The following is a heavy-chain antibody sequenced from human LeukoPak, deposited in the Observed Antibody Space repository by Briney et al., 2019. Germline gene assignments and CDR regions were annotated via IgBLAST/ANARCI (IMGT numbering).Heavy chain of an antibody. D-gene: IGHD2-2*01. CDR2: IIPIFGTE. J-gene: IGHJ4*02. Sequence: ASVKVSCKASGGTFSCYAINWVRQAPGQGLEWMGRIIPIFGTENYAHKFRGRVTITTDESTSTAYMELSSMRSEDTAVYYCARAMLGYCSSTSCYGWYYFDYWGQGTLVTVSS. CDR3: ARAMLGYCSSTSCYGWYYFDY. CDR1: GGTFSCYA. V-gene: IGHV1-69*05.